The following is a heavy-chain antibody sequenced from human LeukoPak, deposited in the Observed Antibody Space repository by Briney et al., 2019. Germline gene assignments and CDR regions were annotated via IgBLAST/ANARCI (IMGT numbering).Heavy chain of an antibody. D-gene: IGHD2-2*01. CDR2: IYYSGST. J-gene: IGHJ5*02. Sequence: SETLSLTCTVSGGSISSFFCSWVPQPPGKGLEWIGHIYYSGSTKYNPSLKSRVTISVDTSKKQFSLNLSSVTAADTAVYYCARVIGYCSSSRCLGGSDPWGQGALVTVSS. CDR1: GGSISSFF. V-gene: IGHV4-59*01. CDR3: ARVIGYCSSSRCLGGSDP.